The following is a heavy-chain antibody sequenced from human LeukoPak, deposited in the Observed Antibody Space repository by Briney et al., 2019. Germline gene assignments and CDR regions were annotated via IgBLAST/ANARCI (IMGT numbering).Heavy chain of an antibody. CDR1: GYTFTGHY. CDR3: ASFFCTSALCYYLDY. D-gene: IGHD2-8*01. Sequence: ASVKVSCKASGYTFTGHYIHWVRQAPGQGLEWMGWINTNTGNPTYAQGFTGRFVFSLDTSDNTAYLQISSLQAEDTAVYSCASFFCTSALCYYLDYWGQGTLVTVSS. CDR2: INTNTGNP. V-gene: IGHV7-4-1*02. J-gene: IGHJ4*02.